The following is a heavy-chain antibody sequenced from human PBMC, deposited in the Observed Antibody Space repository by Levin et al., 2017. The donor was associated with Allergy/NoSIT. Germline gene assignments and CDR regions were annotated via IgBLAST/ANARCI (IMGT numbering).Heavy chain of an antibody. CDR3: VRRVRHDDILTDYYHWHFDL. D-gene: IGHD3-9*01. CDR2: INHSGTT. Sequence: SQTLSLTCAVYGGSFSGSYWTWIRQPPGKGLEWIGEINHSGTTNHNPSLGSRVTISEDTSKNQFSLKLSSVTAADTAVYYCVRRVRHDDILTDYYHWHFDLWGRGTLVTVSS. CDR1: GGSFSGSY. J-gene: IGHJ2*01. V-gene: IGHV4-34*01.